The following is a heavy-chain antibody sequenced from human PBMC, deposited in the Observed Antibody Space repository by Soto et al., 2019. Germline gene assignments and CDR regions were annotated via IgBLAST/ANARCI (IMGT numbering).Heavy chain of an antibody. CDR2: IGPSSGNT. CDR3: ARDTGNFFDY. CDR1: GYTFTSYT. J-gene: IGHJ4*02. V-gene: IGHV1-18*01. Sequence: RASVNVSCKASGYTFTSYTVSWVRQAPGQGLEWVGWIGPSSGNTDSARNLQGRVTMTTDTSTSTAYMELRSLRSDDTAVYYCARDTGNFFDYWGQGTLVTVSS.